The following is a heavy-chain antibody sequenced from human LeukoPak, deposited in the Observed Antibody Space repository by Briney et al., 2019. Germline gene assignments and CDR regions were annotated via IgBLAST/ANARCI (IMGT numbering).Heavy chain of an antibody. CDR1: GFTFDDYA. D-gene: IGHD3-22*01. Sequence: GGSLRLSCAASGFTFDDYAMHWVRQAPGKGLEWVSGISWNSGSIGYADSVKGRFTISRDNAKNSLYLQMNSLRAEDMALYYCARLGPGDSSGYPNHAFDIWGQGTMVTVSS. V-gene: IGHV3-9*03. CDR3: ARLGPGDSSGYPNHAFDI. CDR2: ISWNSGSI. J-gene: IGHJ3*02.